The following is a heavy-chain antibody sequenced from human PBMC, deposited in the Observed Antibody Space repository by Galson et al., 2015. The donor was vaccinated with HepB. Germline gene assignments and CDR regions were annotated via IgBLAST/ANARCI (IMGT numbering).Heavy chain of an antibody. CDR2: IKEDGREK. CDR3: VRDVRHGNFDY. Sequence: SLRLSCAASGFTFRSYWMAWVRQAPGKGLEWVANIKEDGREKYYVDSVKGRYTISRDNAKNSLYLQMNSLRGEDTAVYYCVRDVRHGNFDYWGQGTLVTVSS. CDR1: GFTFRSYW. V-gene: IGHV3-7*03. J-gene: IGHJ4*02.